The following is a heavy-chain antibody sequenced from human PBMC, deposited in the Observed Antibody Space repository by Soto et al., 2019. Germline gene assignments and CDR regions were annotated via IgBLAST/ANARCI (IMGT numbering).Heavy chain of an antibody. Sequence: QVQLVESGGGVVQPGRSLRLSCAASGFTFSSYGMHWVRQAPGKGLEWVAVIWYDGSNKYYADSVKGRFTISRDNSKNTLYLRMNSLRAEDTAVYYCARDLEGVFDYWGQGTLVTVSS. CDR2: IWYDGSNK. CDR1: GFTFSSYG. CDR3: ARDLEGVFDY. D-gene: IGHD1-1*01. J-gene: IGHJ4*02. V-gene: IGHV3-33*01.